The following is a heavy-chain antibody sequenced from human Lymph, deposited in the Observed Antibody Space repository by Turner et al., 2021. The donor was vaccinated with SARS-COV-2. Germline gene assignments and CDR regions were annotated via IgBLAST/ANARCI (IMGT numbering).Heavy chain of an antibody. V-gene: IGHV4-59*08. Sequence: QVQLQESGPGLVKPSETLSLTCTASGGSISRYYWSWIRQPPGKGLEWIGYIYYSGSTNYNPSRKSRVTISVDTSKNQVSLRLSSVTAADAAVDYCARGFDYWGQGTLVTVSS. J-gene: IGHJ4*02. CDR3: ARGFDY. CDR2: IYYSGST. CDR1: GGSISRYY.